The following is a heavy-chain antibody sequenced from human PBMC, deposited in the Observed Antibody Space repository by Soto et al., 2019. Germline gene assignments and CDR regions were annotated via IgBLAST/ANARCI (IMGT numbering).Heavy chain of an antibody. Sequence: SVKVSCKASGGTFSSYSISWVRQAPGQGLEWMGRIIPILGIANYAQKFQGRVTITADKSTSTAYMELSSLRSEDTAVYYCAREAYYDFWSGYYRFDYWGQGTLVTVSS. D-gene: IGHD3-3*01. CDR3: AREAYYDFWSGYYRFDY. CDR1: GGTFSSYS. V-gene: IGHV1-69*04. CDR2: IIPILGIA. J-gene: IGHJ4*02.